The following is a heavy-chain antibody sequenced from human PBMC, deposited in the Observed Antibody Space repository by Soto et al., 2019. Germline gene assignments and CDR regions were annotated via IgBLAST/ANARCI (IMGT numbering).Heavy chain of an antibody. D-gene: IGHD6-13*01. Sequence: QVQLVQSGAEVKKPGASVKVSCKASGYTFTSYYMHWVRQAPGQGLEWMGIINPSGGSTSYAQKFQGRVTMTRDTSTSTVYMELSSLRSEDTAVYYCVRSGGRIAAAPGYYGMDVWGHGTTVTVSS. CDR2: INPSGGST. CDR3: VRSGGRIAAAPGYYGMDV. CDR1: GYTFTSYY. J-gene: IGHJ6*02. V-gene: IGHV1-46*01.